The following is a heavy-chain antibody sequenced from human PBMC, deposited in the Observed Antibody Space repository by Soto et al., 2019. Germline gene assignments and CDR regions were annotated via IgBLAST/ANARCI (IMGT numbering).Heavy chain of an antibody. Sequence: SETLSLTCTVSGGSISSCGYYWSWIRQPPGKGLEWIASIKYSGTTYYNPSLKSRVTLSVDTSKNQFALKLTSVTAADTAVYYCARAMGYYASGSYFDPWGQGILVTVSS. CDR2: IKYSGTT. D-gene: IGHD3-10*01. CDR3: ARAMGYYASGSYFDP. V-gene: IGHV4-39*01. J-gene: IGHJ5*02. CDR1: GGSISSCGYY.